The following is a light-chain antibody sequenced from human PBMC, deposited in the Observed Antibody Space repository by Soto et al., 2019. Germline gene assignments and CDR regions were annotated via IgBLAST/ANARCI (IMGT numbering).Light chain of an antibody. CDR1: QSVSANY. CDR2: GAS. CDR3: KQYGSSQWT. Sequence: EIVLTQSPDTLSLSPGERATLSCRASQSVSANYLDWYQQKPGQAPRLLIYGASSRATGIPDRFSGSGSGTDFTLTISRLEPEDFAVYYCKQYGSSQWTFGQGTKVEIK. V-gene: IGKV3-20*01. J-gene: IGKJ1*01.